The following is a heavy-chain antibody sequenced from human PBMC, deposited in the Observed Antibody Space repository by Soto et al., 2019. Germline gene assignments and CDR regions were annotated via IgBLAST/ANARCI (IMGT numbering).Heavy chain of an antibody. CDR1: GYSFSFYG. D-gene: IGHD3-22*01. V-gene: IGHV1-18*01. CDR3: ARDRLRGYDSSGFYS. Sequence: VASVKVSCEASGYSFSFYGINWVRQAPGQGLEWMGWINPSDWNRNFAQKFEDRVTMTTATSTNTVFLELRSLKSDDTAIYYCARDRLRGYDSSGFYSWGQGTMVTVSS. J-gene: IGHJ4*02. CDR2: INPSDWNR.